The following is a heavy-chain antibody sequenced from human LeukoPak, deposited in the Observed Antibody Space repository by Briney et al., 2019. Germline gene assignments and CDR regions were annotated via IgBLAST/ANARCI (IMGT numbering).Heavy chain of an antibody. CDR3: ARVPGYSYGYFDY. D-gene: IGHD5-18*01. V-gene: IGHV4-39*01. CDR1: GGSISSSSYY. Sequence: SETLSLTCTVSGGSISSSSYYWGWIRQPPGKGLEWIGSIYYSGSTYYNPSLKSRVTISVDTSKNQFSLKLSSVTAADTAVYYCARVPGYSYGYFDYWGQGTLVTVSS. CDR2: IYYSGST. J-gene: IGHJ4*02.